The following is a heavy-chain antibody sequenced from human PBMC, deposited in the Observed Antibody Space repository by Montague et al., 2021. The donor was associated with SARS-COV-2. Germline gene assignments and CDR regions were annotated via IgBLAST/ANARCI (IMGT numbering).Heavy chain of an antibody. D-gene: IGHD3-10*01. CDR3: ARLGDGVVPSPILGVGPYYSYYYMDV. CDR2: IHHGGST. V-gene: IGHV4-34*01. Sequence: SETLSLTCAVHGGSFSTYSWIWIRQPPGKGLEWTGEIHHGGSTNYNPSLKSRVTISADTSKNQFSLKLTSVAAADTAVYYCARLGDGVVPSPILGVGPYYSYYYMDVWGKGTTVTVSS. CDR1: GGSFSTYS. J-gene: IGHJ6*03.